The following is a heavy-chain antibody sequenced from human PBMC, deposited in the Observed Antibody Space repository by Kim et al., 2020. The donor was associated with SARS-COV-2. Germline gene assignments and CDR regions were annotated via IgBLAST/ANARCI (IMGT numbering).Heavy chain of an antibody. CDR3: ARDRRSAAGIDYYYYGMDV. CDR2: INPSSGRT. J-gene: IGHJ6*02. Sequence: ASVKVSCKASGYTFTRHHIHWVRQVPGQGLEWMGRINPSSGRTHYSEKFQGRVTMTRDTSTDTVYMEMKSLRFEDTAVYYCARDRRSAAGIDYYYYGMDVWGQGTTVTVSS. D-gene: IGHD2-2*01. CDR1: GYTFTRHH. V-gene: IGHV1-46*01.